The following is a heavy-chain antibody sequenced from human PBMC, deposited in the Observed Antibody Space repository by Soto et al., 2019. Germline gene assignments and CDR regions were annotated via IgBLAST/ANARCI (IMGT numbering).Heavy chain of an antibody. CDR1: GGSFSGYY. V-gene: IGHV4-34*01. CDR3: ARVGSYYCSGGSCYSFFFDY. Sequence: QVQLQQWGAGLLKPSETLSLTCAVYGGSFSGYYWSWIRQPPGKGLEWIGEINHSGSTNYNPSLKSRVTISVATSKNQFSLKLSSVTAADTAVYYCARVGSYYCSGGSCYSFFFDYWGQGTLVTVSS. CDR2: INHSGST. D-gene: IGHD2-15*01. J-gene: IGHJ4*02.